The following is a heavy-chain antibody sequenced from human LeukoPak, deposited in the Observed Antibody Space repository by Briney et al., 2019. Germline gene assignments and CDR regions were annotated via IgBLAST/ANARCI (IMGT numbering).Heavy chain of an antibody. Sequence: SETLSLTCAVYGGSFSGYYWSLIRRPPGKGLEWIGEINHSGSTNYNPSLKSRVTISVDTSKNQFSLKLSSVTAADTAVYYCARGRSSSWRNWFDPWGQGTLVTVSS. CDR2: INHSGST. V-gene: IGHV4-34*01. CDR1: GGSFSGYY. J-gene: IGHJ5*02. CDR3: ARGRSSSWRNWFDP. D-gene: IGHD6-13*01.